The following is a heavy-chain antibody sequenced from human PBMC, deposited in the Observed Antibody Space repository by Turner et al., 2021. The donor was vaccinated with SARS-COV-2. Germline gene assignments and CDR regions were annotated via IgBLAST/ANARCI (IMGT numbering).Heavy chain of an antibody. CDR2: FMLDGSRI. Sequence: EVRLVESGGGLVQPGWSLRLSCAGSGFKFDEHAMHWVRQVPGKGLEWVSGFMLDGSRIGYADSVKGRFTVSWDNAKNALYLQMNSLRADDTALYYCGKDVSRGGLDVWGPGTTVTVSS. CDR1: GFKFDEHA. J-gene: IGHJ6*02. CDR3: GKDVSRGGLDV. V-gene: IGHV3-9*01.